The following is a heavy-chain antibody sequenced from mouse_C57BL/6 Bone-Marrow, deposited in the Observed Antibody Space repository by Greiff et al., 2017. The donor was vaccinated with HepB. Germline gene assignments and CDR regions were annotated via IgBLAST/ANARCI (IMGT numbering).Heavy chain of an antibody. D-gene: IGHD2-3*01. CDR2: IFDGGSYS. CDR3: ATIYDGYCSSMDS. Sequence: VESGGGLVKPGVSLKLFCVAFVFTFSIYAMSWVRQIPEKWLEWFATIFDGGSYSFSPDNEKGLFSISRDNSKNNMYLQMSYLKSEDTTMYYCATIYDGYCSSMDSWGQGTSVSVSS. CDR1: VFTFSIYA. V-gene: IGHV5-4*01. J-gene: IGHJ4*01.